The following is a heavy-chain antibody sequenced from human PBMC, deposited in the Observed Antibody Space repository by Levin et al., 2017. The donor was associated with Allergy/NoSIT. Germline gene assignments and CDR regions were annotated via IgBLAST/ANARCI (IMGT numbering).Heavy chain of an antibody. CDR3: ARARYCASTSCASGRGPLDI. CDR2: INTNTGNP. V-gene: IGHV7-4-1*02. CDR1: GYTFTIYG. Sequence: ASVKVSCKASGYTFTIYGMNWVRQAPGQGLEGRGWINTNTGNPTYAQGFTGRFVFSLDTSVSTAYLQISGLKAGATAVSYCARARYCASTSCASGRGPLDIWGQGTMVTVSS. J-gene: IGHJ3*02. D-gene: IGHD2-2*01.